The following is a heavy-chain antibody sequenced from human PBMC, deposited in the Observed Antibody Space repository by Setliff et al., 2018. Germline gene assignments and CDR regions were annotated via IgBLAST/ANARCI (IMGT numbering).Heavy chain of an antibody. CDR2: IGSNGGTT. J-gene: IGHJ3*02. D-gene: IGHD6-19*01. Sequence: ETLSLSCAASGFTFSSYAMHWVRQAPGKGLEYVSSIGSNGGTTYYADSVKGRFTISRDNSKNTLYLQMNSLRAEDTAVYYCVRRGGTAGARAFDIWGQGTMVTVSS. V-gene: IGHV3-64*02. CDR3: VRRGGTAGARAFDI. CDR1: GFTFSSYA.